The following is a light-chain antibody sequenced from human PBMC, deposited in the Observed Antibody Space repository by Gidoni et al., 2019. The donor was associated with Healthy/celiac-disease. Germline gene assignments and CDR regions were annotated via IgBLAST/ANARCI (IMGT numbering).Light chain of an antibody. J-gene: IGKJ2*04. CDR1: QSISSY. V-gene: IGKV1-39*01. Sequence: DIQMTQSPSSLSASVGDRVTITCRASQSISSYLNWYQQKPGKAPKLLIYAASSLQSRVPSRFSGSRSGTDFTLAISSLQPEAFATYYCQQSYSTPRSFGQGTKLEIK. CDR2: AAS. CDR3: QQSYSTPRS.